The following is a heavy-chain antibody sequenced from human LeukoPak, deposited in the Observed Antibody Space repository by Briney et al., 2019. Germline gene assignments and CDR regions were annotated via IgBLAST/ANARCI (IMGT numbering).Heavy chain of an antibody. CDR2: ISAYNGNT. Sequence: GASVKVSCKASGYTFTSYGFTWVRQAPGQGLEWMGWISAYNGNTNYAQKLQGRVTMTTDTSTSTAYMELRSLRSDDTAVYYCARDKGYCSSTSCYAGFDYWGQGTLVTVSS. J-gene: IGHJ4*02. CDR3: ARDKGYCSSTSCYAGFDY. V-gene: IGHV1-18*01. CDR1: GYTFTSYG. D-gene: IGHD2-2*01.